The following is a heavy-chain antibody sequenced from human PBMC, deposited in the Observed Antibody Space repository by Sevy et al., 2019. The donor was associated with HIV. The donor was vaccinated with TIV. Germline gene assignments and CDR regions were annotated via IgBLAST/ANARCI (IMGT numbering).Heavy chain of an antibody. D-gene: IGHD4-17*01. CDR3: AKGNGDYPKYFDY. Sequence: GGSLRLSCAASGFTFNSYTMNWVRQSPGKGLEWVSSISSTGNYVYYADSLKGRFTISRDNANNSLFLQMNSLRAEDTAVYYCAKGNGDYPKYFDYWGQGTLVTVSS. V-gene: IGHV3-21*01. CDR2: ISSTGNYV. CDR1: GFTFNSYT. J-gene: IGHJ4*02.